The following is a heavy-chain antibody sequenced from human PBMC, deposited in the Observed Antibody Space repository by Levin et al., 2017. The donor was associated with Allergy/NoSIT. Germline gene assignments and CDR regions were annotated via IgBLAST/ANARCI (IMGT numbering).Heavy chain of an antibody. CDR1: GFTFSSYA. Sequence: GGSLRLSCAAFGFTFSSYAMNWVRQAPGKGLEWVSGTSDSGGSTYYADSVKGRFTISRDNSKNTLYLQVNSLRAEATALYYCARDLSAVPAANYYYAMDVWGPGTTVTVSS. CDR2: TSDSGGST. CDR3: ARDLSAVPAANYYYAMDV. J-gene: IGHJ6*02. D-gene: IGHD2-2*01. V-gene: IGHV3-23*01.